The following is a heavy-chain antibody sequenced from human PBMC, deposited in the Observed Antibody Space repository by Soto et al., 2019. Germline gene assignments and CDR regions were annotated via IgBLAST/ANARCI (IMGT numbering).Heavy chain of an antibody. V-gene: IGHV4-39*01. D-gene: IGHD2-8*01. CDR3: VSQRAYVLTKAYFDY. Sequence: AGTLSLSCTASGGTVSNCNYYWGCIPQSPGKGLEWIGSVYYRGRSYYKAAVKSRVTISVDKSTNQFSLNLMTVTASDAAVYYCVSQRAYVLTKAYFDYWGPGALVTVSS. CDR1: GGTVSNCNYY. CDR2: VYYRGRS. J-gene: IGHJ4*02.